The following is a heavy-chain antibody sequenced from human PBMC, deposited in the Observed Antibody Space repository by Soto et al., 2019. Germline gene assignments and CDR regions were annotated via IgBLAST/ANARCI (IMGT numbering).Heavy chain of an antibody. J-gene: IGHJ4*02. D-gene: IGHD5-18*01. CDR2: IYYSGST. CDR1: GCSISSGDRY. V-gene: IGHV4-30-4*01. Sequence: PSEARSLTCTVSGCSISSGDRYWTWIRQPPGKGLEWIGYIYYSGSTYYNPSLKSRVTISVDTSKNQFSLKLSSVTAAGTAVYYCARDRPDTAIDYWGQGTLVTVSS. CDR3: ARDRPDTAIDY.